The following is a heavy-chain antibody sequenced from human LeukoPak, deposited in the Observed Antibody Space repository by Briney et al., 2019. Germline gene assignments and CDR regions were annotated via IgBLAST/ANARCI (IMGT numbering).Heavy chain of an antibody. J-gene: IGHJ6*03. CDR2: INHSGST. V-gene: IGHV4-34*01. D-gene: IGHD3-22*01. CDR3: ARCCPYYYDSSGYYYEGNYYYYYMDV. Sequence: SETLSLTCAVYGGSFSGYYWSWIRQPPGKGLEWIGEINHSGSTNYNPSLKSRVTISVDTSKNQFSLKLSSVTAADTAVYYCARCCPYYYDSSGYYYEGNYYYYYMDVWGKGTTVTISS. CDR1: GGSFSGYY.